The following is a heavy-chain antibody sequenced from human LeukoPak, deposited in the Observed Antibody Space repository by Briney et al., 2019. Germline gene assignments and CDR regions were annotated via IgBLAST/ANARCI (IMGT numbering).Heavy chain of an antibody. CDR1: GYTFTSYG. Sequence: AASVKVSCEASGYTFTSYGISWVRQAPGQGLEWMGWISAYNGNTNYAQKLQGRVTMTTDTSTSTAYMELRSLRSDDTAVYYCARVLAPRRIVVVPAAMGGWFDPWGQGTLVTVSS. CDR2: ISAYNGNT. J-gene: IGHJ5*02. D-gene: IGHD2-2*01. CDR3: ARVLAPRRIVVVPAAMGGWFDP. V-gene: IGHV1-18*01.